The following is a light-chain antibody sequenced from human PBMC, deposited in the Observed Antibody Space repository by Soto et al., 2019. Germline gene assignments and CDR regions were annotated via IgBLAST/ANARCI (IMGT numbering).Light chain of an antibody. CDR2: GAS. J-gene: IGKJ1*01. CDR1: QSVSSSY. V-gene: IGKV3-20*01. CDR3: QEYGSSPRT. Sequence: EIVLTQSPGTLSLSPGERATLSCRASQSVSSSYLAWYQQKPGQAPRLLIYGASSRATGIPDRFSGSGSGTDFTLIIRRLEPEDFAVYYCQEYGSSPRTFGQVTKVEIK.